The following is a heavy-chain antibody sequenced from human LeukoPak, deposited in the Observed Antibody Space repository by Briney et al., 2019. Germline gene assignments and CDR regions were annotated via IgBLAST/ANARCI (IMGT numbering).Heavy chain of an antibody. J-gene: IGHJ3*02. V-gene: IGHV3-21*01. CDR1: GFTFSSYS. Sequence: GGSLRLSCAASGFTFSSYSMILVRQAPGKGLEWVSSISSSSSYIYYADSVKGRFTISRDNAKNSLYLQMNSLRAEDTAVYYCARDVTTVGAFDIWGQGTMVTVSS. CDR2: ISSSSSYI. CDR3: ARDVTTVGAFDI. D-gene: IGHD4-23*01.